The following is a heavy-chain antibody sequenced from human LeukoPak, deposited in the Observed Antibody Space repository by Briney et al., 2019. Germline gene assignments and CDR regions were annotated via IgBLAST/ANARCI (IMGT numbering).Heavy chain of an antibody. J-gene: IGHJ6*03. Sequence: ASVKVSCKASGYTFTGYYMHWVRQAPGQGLEWMGRINPNSGGTNYAQKFQGRVTMTRDTSISTAYMELSRLRSDDTAVYYCARRRRYSSSYHGYYYMDVWGKGTTVTVSS. D-gene: IGHD6-6*01. CDR1: GYTFTGYY. CDR3: ARRRRYSSSYHGYYYMDV. V-gene: IGHV1-2*06. CDR2: INPNSGGT.